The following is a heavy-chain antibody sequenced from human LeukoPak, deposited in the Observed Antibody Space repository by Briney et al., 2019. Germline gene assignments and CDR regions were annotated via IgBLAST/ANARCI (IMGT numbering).Heavy chain of an antibody. CDR2: IIPIFGTA. CDR1: GGTFSSYA. J-gene: IGHJ4*02. Sequence: SVKDSCKASGGTFSSYAISWVRQAPGQGLEWMGGIIPIFGTANYAQKSQGRVTITADESTLTAYMELSSLTSEDTAVYYCARLLNDYGDTSFDYWGQGTLVTVSS. CDR3: ARLLNDYGDTSFDY. V-gene: IGHV1-69*13. D-gene: IGHD4-17*01.